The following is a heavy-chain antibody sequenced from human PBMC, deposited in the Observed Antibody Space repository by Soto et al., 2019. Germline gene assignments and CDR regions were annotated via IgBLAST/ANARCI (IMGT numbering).Heavy chain of an antibody. D-gene: IGHD3-9*01. J-gene: IGHJ5*02. CDR1: GFTFSSYG. Sequence: PGGSLRLSCAPSGFTFSSYGMHWVRQAPGKGLEWVAVISYDGSNKYYADSVKGRFTISRDNSKNTLYLQMNSLRAEDTAVYYCAKDNDILTRNGFDPWGQGT. CDR3: AKDNDILTRNGFDP. V-gene: IGHV3-30*18. CDR2: ISYDGSNK.